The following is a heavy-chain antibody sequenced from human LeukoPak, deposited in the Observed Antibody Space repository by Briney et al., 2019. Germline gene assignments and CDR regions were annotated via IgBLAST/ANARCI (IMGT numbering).Heavy chain of an antibody. V-gene: IGHV3-9*01. CDR3: AKGSVAGTADLDH. CDR2: ISWNSGSI. Sequence: PGGSLRLSCAASGFTFSNYAMSWVRQAPGKGLEWVSGISWNSGSIGYADSVKGRFTISRDNAKNSLYLQMNSLRAEDTALYYCAKGSVAGTADLDHWGQGTLVTVPS. J-gene: IGHJ4*02. D-gene: IGHD6-19*01. CDR1: GFTFSNYA.